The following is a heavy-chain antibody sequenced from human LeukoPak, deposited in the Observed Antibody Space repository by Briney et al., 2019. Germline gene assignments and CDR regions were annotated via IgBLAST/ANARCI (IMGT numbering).Heavy chain of an antibody. CDR2: IYHSGST. D-gene: IGHD6-19*01. Sequence: SETLSLTCAVPGGSISSGGYSWSWIRQPPGKGLEWIGYIYHSGSTYYNPSLKSRVTISVDRSKNQFSLKLSSVTAADTAVYYCARVSRSRSSGWALFDYWGQGTLVTVSS. J-gene: IGHJ4*02. CDR3: ARVSRSRSSGWALFDY. V-gene: IGHV4-30-2*01. CDR1: GGSISSGGYS.